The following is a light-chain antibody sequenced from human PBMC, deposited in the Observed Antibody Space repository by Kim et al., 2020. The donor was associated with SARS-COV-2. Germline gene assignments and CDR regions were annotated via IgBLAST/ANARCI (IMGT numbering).Light chain of an antibody. CDR2: RNN. J-gene: IGLJ3*02. CDR1: SSNIGSNY. V-gene: IGLV1-47*01. Sequence: ELTQPPSASGTPGQRVTISCSGSSSNIGSNYVYWYQQLPGTAPKLLIYRNNQRPSGVPDRFSGSKSGTSASLAISGLRCEDEADYYCAAWDDSLSGWVFGGGTQLTVL. CDR3: AAWDDSLSGWV.